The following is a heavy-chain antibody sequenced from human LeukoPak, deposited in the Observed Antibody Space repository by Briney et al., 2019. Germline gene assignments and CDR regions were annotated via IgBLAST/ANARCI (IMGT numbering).Heavy chain of an antibody. Sequence: SETLSLTCTVSGGSISSGSYYWSWIRQPPGKGLEWIGYIYYSGSTNYNPSLKSRVTISVDTSKNQFSLKLSSVTAADTAVYYCARVEPLESWFDPWGQGTLVTVSS. CDR3: ARVEPLESWFDP. V-gene: IGHV4-61*01. CDR1: GGSISSGSYY. CDR2: IYYSGST. J-gene: IGHJ5*02.